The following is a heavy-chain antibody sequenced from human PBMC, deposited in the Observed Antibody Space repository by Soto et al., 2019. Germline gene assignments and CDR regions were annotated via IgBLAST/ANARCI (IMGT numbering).Heavy chain of an antibody. Sequence: QVQLQESGPGLVKPSETLSLTCTVSGGSISSYYWSWIRQPPGKGLEWIGYIYYSGSTNYNPSLTSQVTSSVDTAKHHFSMKRSAVTAAGAAVYCGGRLIVATTRTFGYWGQGTLVTVSS. CDR3: GRLIVATTRTFGY. CDR1: GGSISSYY. CDR2: IYYSGST. D-gene: IGHD5-12*01. J-gene: IGHJ4*02. V-gene: IGHV4-59*08.